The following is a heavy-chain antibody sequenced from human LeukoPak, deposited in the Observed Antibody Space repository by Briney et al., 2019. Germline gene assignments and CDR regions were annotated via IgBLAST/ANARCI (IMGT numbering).Heavy chain of an antibody. CDR3: ARGRSGFWSGYFADY. J-gene: IGHJ4*02. CDR1: GGSISSGGYY. Sequence: SETLSLTCTVSGGSISSGGYYWSWIRQHPGKGLEWIGYIYYSGSTYYNPSLKSRVTISVDTSKNQFSLKLSSVTAADTAVYYCARGRSGFWSGYFADYWGQGTLVTVSS. V-gene: IGHV4-31*03. D-gene: IGHD3-3*01. CDR2: IYYSGST.